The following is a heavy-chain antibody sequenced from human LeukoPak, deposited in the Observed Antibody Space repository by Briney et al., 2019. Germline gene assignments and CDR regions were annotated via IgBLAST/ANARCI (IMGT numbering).Heavy chain of an antibody. V-gene: IGHV4-39*01. D-gene: IGHD1-26*01. CDR2: IYYSGHT. CDR3: ARQGELAIDY. CDR1: GGSISSSSYY. Sequence: SETLSLTCTVSGGSISSSSYYWGWIRQPPGKGLEWIGNIYYSGHTYCNPSLKSRVTISVDTSKNQFSLKLSSVTAADTAVYYCARQGELAIDYWGQGTLVTVSS. J-gene: IGHJ4*02.